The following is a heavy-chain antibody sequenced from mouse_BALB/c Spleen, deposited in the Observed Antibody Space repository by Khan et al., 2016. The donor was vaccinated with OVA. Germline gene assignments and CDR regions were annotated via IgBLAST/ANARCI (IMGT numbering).Heavy chain of an antibody. V-gene: IGHV3-2*02. CDR3: ARGNYYGYYFDY. Sequence: EVQLQESGPGLVKPSQSLSLTCTVTGYSITSGYAWNWIRQFPGNKLEWMGYISYSGFTSYTPSLKSRISITRDTSKNQFFLQLNSVTTEDIATYYCARGNYYGYYFDYWGQGTTLTVSS. J-gene: IGHJ2*01. D-gene: IGHD1-1*01. CDR1: GYSITSGYA. CDR2: ISYSGFT.